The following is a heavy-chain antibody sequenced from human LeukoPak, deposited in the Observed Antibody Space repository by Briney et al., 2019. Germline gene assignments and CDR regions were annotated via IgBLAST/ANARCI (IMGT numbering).Heavy chain of an antibody. CDR3: ARDRPSCTGGVCCTMAFDYFDY. CDR2: ISAYNGNT. J-gene: IGHJ4*02. V-gene: IGHV1-18*01. Sequence: ASVKVSCKASGYTFTSYGISWVRQAPGQGLEWMGWISAYNGNTNYAQKLQGRVTMTTDTSTSTAYMELRSLRSDDTAVYYCARDRPSCTGGVCCTMAFDYFDYWGQGTLVTVSS. D-gene: IGHD2-8*02. CDR1: GYTFTSYG.